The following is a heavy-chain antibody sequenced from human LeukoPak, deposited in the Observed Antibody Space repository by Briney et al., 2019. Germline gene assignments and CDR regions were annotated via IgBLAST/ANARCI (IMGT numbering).Heavy chain of an antibody. CDR2: IRARAGST. CDR3: AKDPHSFLSPVVVDFDQ. Sequence: GGSLRLSCAASGFTFADYAMNWFRRAPGKGLEWVSAIRARAGSTYYGDSVKGRFAVSRDNFKNTLYLQMNSLRAEDTAVYYCAKDPHSFLSPVVVDFDQWGQGTLVIVSS. V-gene: IGHV3-23*01. J-gene: IGHJ4*02. D-gene: IGHD2-15*01. CDR1: GFTFADYA.